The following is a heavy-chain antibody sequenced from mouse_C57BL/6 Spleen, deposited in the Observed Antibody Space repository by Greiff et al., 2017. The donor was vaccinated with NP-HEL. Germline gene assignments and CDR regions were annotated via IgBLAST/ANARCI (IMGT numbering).Heavy chain of an antibody. CDR3: ARSGLLRSWYFDV. Sequence: QVHVKQSGAELVRPGTSVKVSCKASGYAFTNYLIEWVKQRPGQGLEWIGVINPGSGGTNYNEKFKGKATLTADKSSSTAYMQLSSLTSEDSAVYFCARSGLLRSWYFDVWGTGTTVTVSS. CDR2: INPGSGGT. V-gene: IGHV1-54*01. CDR1: GYAFTNYL. D-gene: IGHD1-1*01. J-gene: IGHJ1*03.